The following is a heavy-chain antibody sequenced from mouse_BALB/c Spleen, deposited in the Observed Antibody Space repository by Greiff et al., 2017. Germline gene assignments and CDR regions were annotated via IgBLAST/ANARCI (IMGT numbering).Heavy chain of an antibody. CDR2: ISSGGGST. Sequence: EVKLMESGGGLVKPGGSLKLSCAASGFAFSSYDMSWVRQTPEKRLEWVAYISSGGGSTYYPDTVKGRFTISRDNAKNTLYLQMSSLKSEDTAMYYCARQIRPYSFDYWGQGTTLTVSS. D-gene: IGHD2-4*01. CDR1: GFAFSSYD. J-gene: IGHJ2*01. CDR3: ARQIRPYSFDY. V-gene: IGHV5-12-1*01.